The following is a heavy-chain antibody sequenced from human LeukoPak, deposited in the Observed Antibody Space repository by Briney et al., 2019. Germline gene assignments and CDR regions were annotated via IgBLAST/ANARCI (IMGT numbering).Heavy chain of an antibody. V-gene: IGHV1-2*02. CDR3: ARRGYSSGRYSSYYYYMDV. D-gene: IGHD6-19*01. Sequence: ASVKVSCKASGYTFTGYYMHWVRQAPGQGLEWMGWINPNSGGTNYAQKFQGRVTMTRDTSISTAYMELSRLRSDDTAVYYCARRGYSSGRYSSYYYYMDVWGKGTTVTVSS. J-gene: IGHJ6*03. CDR2: INPNSGGT. CDR1: GYTFTGYY.